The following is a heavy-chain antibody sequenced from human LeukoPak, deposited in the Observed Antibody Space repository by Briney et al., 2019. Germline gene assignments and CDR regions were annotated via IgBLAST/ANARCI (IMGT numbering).Heavy chain of an antibody. CDR2: INSDGSST. CDR1: GFTFSSYW. J-gene: IGHJ3*02. Sequence: GGSLRLSCAASGFTFSSYWMHWVRQAPGKGLVWVSRINSDGSSTSYADSVKGRFTISRDNAKNTLYLQMNSLRAEDTAVYYCASQDGYNYVGNAFDIWGQGTMVTVSS. V-gene: IGHV3-74*01. D-gene: IGHD5-24*01. CDR3: ASQDGYNYVGNAFDI.